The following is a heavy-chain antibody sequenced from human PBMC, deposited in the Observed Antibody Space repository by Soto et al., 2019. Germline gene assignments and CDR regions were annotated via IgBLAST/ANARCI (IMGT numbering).Heavy chain of an antibody. CDR3: VTGSGSSTSDAFDI. V-gene: IGHV4-59*02. CDR1: GGSVTTYY. D-gene: IGHD3-10*01. CDR2: TSHSGST. J-gene: IGHJ3*02. Sequence: QVQLQGSGPGLVKPSETLSLTCTVFGGSVTTYYWTWIRQPPGKGLEWIGFTSHSGSTNYNPSLKSRVTMXVXTXXNQFALKLISVTAADTAVYYCVTGSGSSTSDAFDIWDRGTMVTVSS.